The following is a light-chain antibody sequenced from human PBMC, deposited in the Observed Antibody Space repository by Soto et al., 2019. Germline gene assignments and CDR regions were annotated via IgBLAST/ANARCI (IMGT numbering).Light chain of an antibody. CDR1: QSISEW. CDR2: KAS. Sequence: DIQMTQSPSTLAASVGDRVTITCRASQSISEWLAWYQQKPGKAPKLLIYKASTLESGVPSRFSGSGSGAEFSLTISCLQPDDFATYYCQQYKSHSELSFGGGTKVE. CDR3: QQYKSHSELS. V-gene: IGKV1-5*03. J-gene: IGKJ4*01.